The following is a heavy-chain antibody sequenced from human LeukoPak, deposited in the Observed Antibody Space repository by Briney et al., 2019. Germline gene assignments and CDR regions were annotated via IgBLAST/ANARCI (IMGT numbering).Heavy chain of an antibody. Sequence: ASVKASCKASGYTFTGYYMHWVRQAPGQGLEWMGWINPNSGGTNYAQKFQGRVTMTRDTSISTAYMELSRLRSDDTAVYYCARAGSSWYLNPYYWGQGTLVTVSS. CDR3: ARAGSSWYLNPYY. V-gene: IGHV1-2*02. CDR2: INPNSGGT. D-gene: IGHD6-13*01. CDR1: GYTFTGYY. J-gene: IGHJ4*02.